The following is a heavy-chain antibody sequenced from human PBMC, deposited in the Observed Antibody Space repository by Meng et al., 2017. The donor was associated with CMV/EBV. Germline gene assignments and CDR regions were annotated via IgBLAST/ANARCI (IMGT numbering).Heavy chain of an antibody. J-gene: IGHJ5*02. CDR1: GYRFITSD. D-gene: IGHD2-2*01. Sequence: ASVKVSCKASGYRFITSDIMWVRQAPGQGLEWMGWISPYNGKRNYAQKIEGRVTLTTDTSTSTAYMELTNLRSDDTAVYYCARLDCSSTSCYKLGWLDPWGQGTLVTVSS. CDR2: ISPYNGKR. V-gene: IGHV1-18*01. CDR3: ARLDCSSTSCYKLGWLDP.